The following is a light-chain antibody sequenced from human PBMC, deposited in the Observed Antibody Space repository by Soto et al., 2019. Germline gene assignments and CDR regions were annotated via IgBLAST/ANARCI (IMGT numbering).Light chain of an antibody. J-gene: IGKJ4*01. Sequence: VLTQSPATLSLSPGERATLSCRASQSVNTYLAWYQQRPGQAPRLLIYDASNRAAGIPARFSSSGSGTDFTLTISSLEPEDFAVYYCQQRQNWPPLTFGGGSVVEIK. CDR3: QQRQNWPPLT. CDR2: DAS. V-gene: IGKV3-11*01. CDR1: QSVNTY.